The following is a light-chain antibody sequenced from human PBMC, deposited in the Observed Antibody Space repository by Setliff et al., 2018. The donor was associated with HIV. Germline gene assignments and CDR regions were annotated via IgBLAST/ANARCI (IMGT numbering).Light chain of an antibody. CDR2: EVS. CDR1: SSDVGGYNY. CDR3: SSYTITSTLV. Sequence: SALAQPASVSGSPGQSITISCTGTSSDVGGYNYVSWYQQHPDKAPKLMIYEVSNRPSGVSNRFSGSKSGNTASLTISGLQAEDEADYYCSSYTITSTLVFGGGTKVTVL. V-gene: IGLV2-14*01. J-gene: IGLJ2*01.